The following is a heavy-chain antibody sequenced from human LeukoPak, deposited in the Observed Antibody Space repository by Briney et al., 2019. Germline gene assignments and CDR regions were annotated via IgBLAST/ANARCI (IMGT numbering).Heavy chain of an antibody. V-gene: IGHV3-23*01. CDR1: GFTFSSYG. Sequence: GRSLRLSCVVSGFTFSSYGMHWVRQAPGKGLEWVSAITISGGGTLYADSVKGRFTISRDNSENTMYLQMNSLRAEDTAIYYCAKVNLVATGFYDYWGQGTLVTVSS. CDR2: ITISGGGT. CDR3: AKVNLVATGFYDY. J-gene: IGHJ4*02. D-gene: IGHD2-15*01.